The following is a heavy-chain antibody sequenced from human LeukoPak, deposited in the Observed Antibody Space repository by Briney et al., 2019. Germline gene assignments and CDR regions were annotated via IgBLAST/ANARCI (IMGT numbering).Heavy chain of an antibody. CDR1: GYSISSGCY. CDR3: ARHLSAAIPDY. Sequence: PSETLSLTCAVSGYSISSGCYWGWIRQPPGKGLEWIGSIYPSGSTYYNPSLKSRVTISVDTSKNQFFLKLSSVTAADTAVYYCARHLSAAIPDYWGQGTLVTVSS. J-gene: IGHJ4*02. CDR2: IYPSGST. V-gene: IGHV4-38-2*01. D-gene: IGHD2-2*02.